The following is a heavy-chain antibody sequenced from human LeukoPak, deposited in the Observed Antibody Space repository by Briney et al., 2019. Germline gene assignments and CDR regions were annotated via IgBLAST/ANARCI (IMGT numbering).Heavy chain of an antibody. CDR3: ARLYYDFVWGIFDY. J-gene: IGHJ4*02. V-gene: IGHV3-48*03. CDR1: GFTFSSYE. D-gene: IGHD3-16*01. Sequence: GGSLRLSCAASGFTFSSYEMNWVRQAPGKGLEWVSYISGSGSNIYYADSVKGRFTISRDNAKNSLYLQRNSLRAEDTAVYYCARLYYDFVWGIFDYWGQGTLVTVSS. CDR2: ISGSGSNI.